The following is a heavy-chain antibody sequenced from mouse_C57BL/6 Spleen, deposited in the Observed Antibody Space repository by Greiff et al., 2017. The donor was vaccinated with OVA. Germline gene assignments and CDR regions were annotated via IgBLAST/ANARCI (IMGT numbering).Heavy chain of an antibody. CDR1: GFSFNTYA. D-gene: IGHD2-2*01. J-gene: IGHJ3*01. V-gene: IGHV10-1*01. CDR3: VRQRGYDTLAWFAY. Sequence: EVKVEESGGGLVQPKGSLKLSCAASGFSFNTYAMNWVRQAPGKGLEWVARIRSKSNNYATYYADSVKDRFTISRDDSESMLYLQMNNLKTEDTAMYYCVRQRGYDTLAWFAYWGQGTLVTVSA. CDR2: IRSKSNNYAT.